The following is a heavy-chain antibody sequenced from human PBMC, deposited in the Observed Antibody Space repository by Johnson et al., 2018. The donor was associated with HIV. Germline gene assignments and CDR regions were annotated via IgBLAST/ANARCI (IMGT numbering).Heavy chain of an antibody. CDR3: AKDTGGNSGSDAFDI. D-gene: IGHD4-23*01. CDR1: GFTFSSYA. Sequence: QAQLVESGGGVVQPGRSLRLSCAASGFTFSSYAMHWVRQAPGKGLEWVAVISYDGSNKYYADSVKGRFTISRDNSKNTLYLQMNSLRAEDTAVYYCAKDTGGNSGSDAFDIWGQGTMVTVSS. V-gene: IGHV3-30-3*01. CDR2: ISYDGSNK. J-gene: IGHJ3*02.